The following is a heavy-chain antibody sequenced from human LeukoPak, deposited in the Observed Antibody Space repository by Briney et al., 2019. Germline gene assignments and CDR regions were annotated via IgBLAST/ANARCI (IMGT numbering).Heavy chain of an antibody. V-gene: IGHV1-3*01. J-gene: IGHJ5*02. Sequence: ASVKVSCKASGYTFTSYAMHWVRQAPGQRLEWMGWINAGNGNAKYSQKFQGRVTITRDTSASTAYMELSSLRSEDTAVYYCARRTADSSGWETFDPWGQGTLVTVSS. D-gene: IGHD6-25*01. CDR1: GYTFTSYA. CDR3: ARRTADSSGWETFDP. CDR2: INAGNGNA.